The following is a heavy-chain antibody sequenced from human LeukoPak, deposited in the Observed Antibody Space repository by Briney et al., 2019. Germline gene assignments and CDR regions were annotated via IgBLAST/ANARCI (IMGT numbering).Heavy chain of an antibody. V-gene: IGHV1-46*01. CDR3: ASGGAFMDIVVVPAAPLIY. Sequence: ASVKVSCKASGYTFTSYYMHWVRQAPGQGLEWMGIINPSGGSTSYAQKFQGRVTMTRDMSTSTVYMELSSLRSEDTAMYYCASGGAFMDIVVVPAAPLIYWGQGTLVTVSS. J-gene: IGHJ4*02. CDR2: INPSGGST. CDR1: GYTFTSYY. D-gene: IGHD2-2*03.